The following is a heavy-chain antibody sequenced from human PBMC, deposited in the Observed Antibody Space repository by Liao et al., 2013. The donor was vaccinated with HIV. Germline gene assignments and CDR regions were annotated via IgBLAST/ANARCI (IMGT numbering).Heavy chain of an antibody. CDR3: ARLYYDSGKLDY. J-gene: IGHJ4*02. D-gene: IGHD3-10*01. CDR2: IYTSGST. V-gene: IGHV4-61*02. Sequence: QVQLQESGPGLVKPSQTLSLTCTVSGGSISSGSYYWSWIRQPAGKGLEWIGRIYTSGSTKDNPSLRSRVTISVDTSKNQFSLKLTSVTAADTAVYYCARLYYDSGKLDYWGQGTLVTVSS. CDR1: GGSISSGSYY.